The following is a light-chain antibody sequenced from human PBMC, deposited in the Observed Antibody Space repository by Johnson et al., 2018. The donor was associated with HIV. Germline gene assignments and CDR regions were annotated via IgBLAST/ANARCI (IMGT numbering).Light chain of an antibody. CDR1: SSTIGNNY. CDR3: GTWDSSLSAPYV. Sequence: HSVLTQPPSVSAAPGQKVAISCSGSSSTIGNNYVSWYQLLPGTAPKLLIYKNDKRPSGIPDRFSGSKSGTSATLGITGLQTGEEADYYCGTWDSSLSAPYVFGTGTKVTVL. V-gene: IGLV1-51*02. J-gene: IGLJ1*01. CDR2: KND.